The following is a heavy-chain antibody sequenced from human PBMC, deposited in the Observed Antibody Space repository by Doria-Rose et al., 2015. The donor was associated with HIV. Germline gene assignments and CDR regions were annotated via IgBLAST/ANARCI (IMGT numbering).Heavy chain of an antibody. V-gene: IGHV3-9*01. CDR2: ISWNSETI. CDR1: GFKFDDYA. D-gene: IGHD3-3*01. Sequence: SGGGLVQPGRSLRLSCAASGFKFDDYAMHWVRQSPAKGLEWVSGISWNSETIGYADSVKGRFTISRDNAKNSLYLQMNSLRTEDTASYYCVKDRAFGLVMGWFDPWGRGAVVTVSS. J-gene: IGHJ5*02. CDR3: VKDRAFGLVMGWFDP.